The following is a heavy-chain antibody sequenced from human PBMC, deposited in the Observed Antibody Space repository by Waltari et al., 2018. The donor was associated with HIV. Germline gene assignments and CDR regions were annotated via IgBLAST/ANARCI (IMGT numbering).Heavy chain of an antibody. CDR2: IYHSGTT. V-gene: IGHV4-4*02. Sequence: QVQLQESGPGLVKPSGTLSLTCAVSGGSFSSGNWWTWVRLPPWKGLAWIGEIYHSGTTKYNPSLKTRVTISLDKTKNQFSLKLSSVTAADTAVYYCAINGGSSNFDYWGQGTLVTVSS. CDR3: AINGGSSNFDY. J-gene: IGHJ4*02. D-gene: IGHD2-15*01. CDR1: GGSFSSGNW.